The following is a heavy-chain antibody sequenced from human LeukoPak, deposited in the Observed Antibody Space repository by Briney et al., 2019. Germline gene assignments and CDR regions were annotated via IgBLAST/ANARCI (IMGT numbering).Heavy chain of an antibody. V-gene: IGHV3-23*01. D-gene: IGHD2-21*02. CDR2: ISGSGGST. Sequence: PGGSLRLSCAASGFTFSSYAMSWVRQAPGKGLEWVSAISGSGGSTYYADSVKGRFTISRDNSKNTLSLQMNSLRLEDSAVYYCAKADGGDYRPFHYWGQGTVVIVSS. J-gene: IGHJ4*02. CDR1: GFTFSSYA. CDR3: AKADGGDYRPFHY.